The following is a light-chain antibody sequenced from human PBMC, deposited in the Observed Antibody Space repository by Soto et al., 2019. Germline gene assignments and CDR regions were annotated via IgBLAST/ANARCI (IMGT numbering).Light chain of an antibody. Sequence: ETVLTQSPATLSVSPGERVTLSCSAGQSVYSNLAWYQHKPGQAPRLLVYGASTRATGIPARFSGSGAGKDFTLTISSLQSQAFAVYYCQQYNNLTLYSFGQGTKLESK. V-gene: IGKV3-15*01. CDR1: QSVYSN. CDR2: GAS. J-gene: IGKJ2*01. CDR3: QQYNNLTLYS.